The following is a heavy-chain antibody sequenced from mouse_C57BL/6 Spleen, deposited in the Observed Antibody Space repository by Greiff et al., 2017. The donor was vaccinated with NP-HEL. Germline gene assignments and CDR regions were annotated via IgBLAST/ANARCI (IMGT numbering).Heavy chain of an antibody. V-gene: IGHV1-64*01. CDR2: IYPNSGST. CDR3: ARSPDVSFYFDY. CDR1: GYTFTSYW. Sequence: QVQLQQPGAELVKPGASVKLSCKASGYTFTSYWMHWVKQRPGQGLEWIGMIYPNSGSTNYNEKFKSKATLPVDKSSSTAYMQLSSLTSEDSAVYYCARSPDVSFYFDYWGQGTTLTVSS. J-gene: IGHJ2*01.